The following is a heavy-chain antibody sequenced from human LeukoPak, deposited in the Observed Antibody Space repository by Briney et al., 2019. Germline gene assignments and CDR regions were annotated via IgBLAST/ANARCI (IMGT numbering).Heavy chain of an antibody. V-gene: IGHV1-18*01. CDR1: GYTFTSYG. J-gene: IGHJ4*02. CDR2: ISAYNGNT. D-gene: IGHD6-19*01. CDR3: AWQWPTLPGFDY. Sequence: ASVKVSCKASGYTFTSYGISWVRQAPGQGLEWMGWISAYNGNTNYAQKLQGRVTMTTDTSTSTAYMALRSLRSDDTAVYYCAWQWPTLPGFDYWGQGTLVTVSS.